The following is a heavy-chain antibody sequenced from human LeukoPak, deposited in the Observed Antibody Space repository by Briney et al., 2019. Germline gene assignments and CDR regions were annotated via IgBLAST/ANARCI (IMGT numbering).Heavy chain of an antibody. Sequence: SETLSLTCTVSGGSISSYYWSWIRQPPGKGLEWIGYIYYSGSTNYNPSLKSRVTTSVDTSKNQFSPKLSSVTAADTAVYYCARQAIFGVGDAFDIWGQGTMVTVSS. CDR1: GGSISSYY. J-gene: IGHJ3*02. V-gene: IGHV4-59*08. D-gene: IGHD3-3*01. CDR3: ARQAIFGVGDAFDI. CDR2: IYYSGST.